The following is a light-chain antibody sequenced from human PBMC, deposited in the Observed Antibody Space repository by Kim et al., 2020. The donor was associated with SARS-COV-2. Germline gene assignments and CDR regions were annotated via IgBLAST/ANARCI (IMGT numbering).Light chain of an antibody. CDR3: HQYGGSPFT. CDR1: PSVARRY. Sequence: SPGERATLACRASPSVARRYLAWYQQKPGQAPRLLIYDASSRATGIPDRFSGSGSGTDFTLTISRLEPEDFAVYYCHQYGGSPFTFGGGTKVDIK. J-gene: IGKJ4*01. CDR2: DAS. V-gene: IGKV3-20*01.